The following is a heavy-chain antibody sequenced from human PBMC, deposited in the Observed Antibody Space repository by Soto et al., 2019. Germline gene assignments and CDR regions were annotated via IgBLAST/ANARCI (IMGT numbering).Heavy chain of an antibody. J-gene: IGHJ4*02. D-gene: IGHD2-15*01. Sequence: QPGGSLRLSCVGSGFTLNNYGVHWVRQAPGKGLEWVALMWYDGLRQTYLDSVRGRFTVSRDSSTNTIYLQMNSLRVEDTGNYFCVKESTPPFFDSWGQGTPVNVS. V-gene: IGHV3-33*03. CDR3: VKESTPPFFDS. CDR1: GFTLNNYG. CDR2: MWYDGLRQ.